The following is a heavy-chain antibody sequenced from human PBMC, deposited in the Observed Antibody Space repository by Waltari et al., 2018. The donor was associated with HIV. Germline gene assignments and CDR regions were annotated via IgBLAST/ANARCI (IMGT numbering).Heavy chain of an antibody. V-gene: IGHV4-4*02. CDR2: IYHDGSI. J-gene: IGHJ5*02. CDR3: ATRPPYRMADVRDWFDP. Sequence: GTLSLTCAVSGGSISGTNWWTWVRQPPGKGLEWIGEIYHDGSIKYNPSLQSRVTISIDKSKNQFSLNLSSATAADTAIYYCATRPPYRMADVRDWFDPWGQGTLVIVSS. CDR1: GGSISGTNW. D-gene: IGHD3-16*02.